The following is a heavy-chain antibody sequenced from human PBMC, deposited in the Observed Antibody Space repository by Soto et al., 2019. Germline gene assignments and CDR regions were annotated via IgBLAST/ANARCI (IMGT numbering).Heavy chain of an antibody. Sequence: GASVKVSCKASGYTFTSYAMHWVRQAPGQRLEWMGWINAGNGNTKYSQKFQGRVTITRDTSASTAYMELSSLRSEVTAVYYCAVSSGYYLTTDYWGQGTLVTVSS. CDR2: INAGNGNT. V-gene: IGHV1-3*01. D-gene: IGHD3-22*01. CDR3: AVSSGYYLTTDY. CDR1: GYTFTSYA. J-gene: IGHJ4*02.